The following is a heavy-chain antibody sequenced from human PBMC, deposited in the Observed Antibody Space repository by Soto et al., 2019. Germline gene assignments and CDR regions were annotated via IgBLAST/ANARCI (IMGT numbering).Heavy chain of an antibody. D-gene: IGHD4-17*01. CDR3: VRQGIDYLHGLVDV. V-gene: IGHV4-59*08. J-gene: IGHJ6*02. Sequence: QVQLQQSGPRLVKPSETLSLTCTVSSGPDRSHNWGWIRQPPGRGLEWSGYVYYTGDTAYNPSLSGRVTISADTSMNLISLPLNSVTAADTAVYYCVRQGIDYLHGLVDVWGQGTTVSVSS. CDR1: SGPDRSHN. CDR2: VYYTGDT.